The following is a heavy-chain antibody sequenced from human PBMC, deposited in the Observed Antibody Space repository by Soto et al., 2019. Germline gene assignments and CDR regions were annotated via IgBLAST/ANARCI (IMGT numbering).Heavy chain of an antibody. J-gene: IGHJ4*02. CDR3: ARSPYYFDY. V-gene: IGHV4-59*01. Sequence: QVQLQESGPGLVKPSETLSLTCTVSGGSISSYYWSWIRQPPGKGLEWIGYIYYSGSTNYNPSLQRRVPISVDTSKNQFSLKLSSVTAADKAVYYCARSPYYFDYWGQGTLVTVSS. CDR2: IYYSGST. CDR1: GGSISSYY.